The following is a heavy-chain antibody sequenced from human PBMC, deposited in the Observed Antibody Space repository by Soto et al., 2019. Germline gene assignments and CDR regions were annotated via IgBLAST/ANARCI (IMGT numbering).Heavy chain of an antibody. D-gene: IGHD6-6*01. CDR1: GGTFSSYA. Sequence: QVQLVQSGAEVKKPGSSVKVSCKASGGTFSSYAISWVRQAPGQGLEWMGGIIPIFGTANYAQKFQGRVTITADESMYSADMEMSSLRSEDTAVDYWARMMYSSSLRGGSSDYWGQGTLVTLSS. J-gene: IGHJ4*02. CDR2: IIPIFGTA. CDR3: ARMMYSSSLRGGSSDY. V-gene: IGHV1-69*01.